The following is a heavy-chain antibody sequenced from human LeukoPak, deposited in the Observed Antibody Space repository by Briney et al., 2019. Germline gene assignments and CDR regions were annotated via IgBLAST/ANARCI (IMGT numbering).Heavy chain of an antibody. J-gene: IGHJ6*02. D-gene: IGHD2-2*01. V-gene: IGHV4-34*01. Sequence: TSETLSLTCAVYGGSFSGYYWSWIRQPPGKGLEWIGEINHSGSTNYNPSLKSRVTISVDTSKNQFSLKLSSVTAADTAVYYCARTVRPDIVVVPAAKHYYYYGMDVWGQGTTVTVSS. CDR3: ARTVRPDIVVVPAAKHYYYYGMDV. CDR2: INHSGST. CDR1: GGSFSGYY.